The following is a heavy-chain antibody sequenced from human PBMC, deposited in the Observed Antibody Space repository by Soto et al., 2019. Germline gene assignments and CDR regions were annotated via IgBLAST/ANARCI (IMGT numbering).Heavy chain of an antibody. J-gene: IGHJ4*02. V-gene: IGHV1-69*02. CDR1: GDTFSSNS. CDR2: IIPMLGII. Sequence: QGHLVQSGTEVKKPGSSVKVSCKASGDTFSSNSINWVRQAPGQGLEWRGRIIPMLGIITYAQKFQGRVTISADKSTTTVYMELSSLTSEDTAVYYCARGISEYCSGSTCYSYYFDHWGPGTLVTVSS. D-gene: IGHD2-15*01. CDR3: ARGISEYCSGSTCYSYYFDH.